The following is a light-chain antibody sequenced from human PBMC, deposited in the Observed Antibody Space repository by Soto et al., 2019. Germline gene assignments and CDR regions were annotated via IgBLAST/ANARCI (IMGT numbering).Light chain of an antibody. CDR1: QRVSSDS. V-gene: IGKV3-20*01. J-gene: IGKJ1*01. Sequence: EIVLTQSPDTLSLSPGERATLSGRASQRVSSDSLAWYQQQPGQAPRLLIYSTSNRATGIPDRFSGSGSGTDFTLTIRRLEPEDFALYYCQQYGRSQTFGQGTKVDIK. CDR3: QQYGRSQT. CDR2: STS.